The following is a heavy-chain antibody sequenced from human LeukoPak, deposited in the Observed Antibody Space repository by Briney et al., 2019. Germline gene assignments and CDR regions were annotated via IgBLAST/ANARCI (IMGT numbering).Heavy chain of an antibody. V-gene: IGHV3-30-3*01. Sequence: GRSLRLSCTASGFTFSSYAMHWVRQAPGKGLEWVAVISYDGSNKYYADSVKGRFTISRDNSKNTLYLQMNSLRAEDTAVYYCARDGGSSGVDTAIVFDYWGQGTLVTVSS. CDR3: ARDGGSSGVDTAIVFDY. CDR1: GFTFSSYA. J-gene: IGHJ4*02. D-gene: IGHD5-18*01. CDR2: ISYDGSNK.